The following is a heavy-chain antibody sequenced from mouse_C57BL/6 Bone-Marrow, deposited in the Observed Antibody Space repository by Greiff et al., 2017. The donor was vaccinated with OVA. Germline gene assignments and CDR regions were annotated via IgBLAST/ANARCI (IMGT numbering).Heavy chain of an antibody. CDR1: GYTFTSYW. CDR2: IYPGNSDT. CDR3: TIYYYGSSYWYFDV. J-gene: IGHJ1*03. D-gene: IGHD1-1*01. Sequence: EVKLKESGTVLARPGASVKMSCKTSGYTFTSYWMHWVKQRPGQGLEWIGAIYPGNSDTSYNQKFKGKAKLTAVTSASTAYMELSSLTNEDSAVYYCTIYYYGSSYWYFDVWGTGTTVTVSS. V-gene: IGHV1-5*01.